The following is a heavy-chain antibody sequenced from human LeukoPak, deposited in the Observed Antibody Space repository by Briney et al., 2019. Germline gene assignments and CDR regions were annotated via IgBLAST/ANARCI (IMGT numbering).Heavy chain of an antibody. CDR3: ARAAAVAGTGGFY. J-gene: IGHJ4*02. CDR2: LNSDGRST. D-gene: IGHD6-19*01. CDR1: GSNFSTYW. Sequence: GGSLRLSCAASGSNFSTYWMHWVRQAPGKGLVWVSRLNSDGRSTTYADSVKGRFTISREIAKNTLYLQMNSLRAEDTAVYYCARAAAVAGTGGFYWGQGTLVTVSS. V-gene: IGHV3-74*01.